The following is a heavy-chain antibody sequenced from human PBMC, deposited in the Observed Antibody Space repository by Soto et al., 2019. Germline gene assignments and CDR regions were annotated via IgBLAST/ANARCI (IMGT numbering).Heavy chain of an antibody. J-gene: IGHJ4*02. CDR3: TTDDWE. CDR2: IKSKTDGETT. V-gene: IGHV3-15*05. Sequence: ELQLVESGGGLVKPGGSLRLSCAASGFSFSNGWMSWVRQAPGKGLEWVGRIKSKTDGETTDYAAPVKGRFTISRDDSKNTLYLQMNSLKIEDTAVYYCTTDDWEWGQGTLVTVSS. CDR1: GFSFSNGW. D-gene: IGHD1-26*01.